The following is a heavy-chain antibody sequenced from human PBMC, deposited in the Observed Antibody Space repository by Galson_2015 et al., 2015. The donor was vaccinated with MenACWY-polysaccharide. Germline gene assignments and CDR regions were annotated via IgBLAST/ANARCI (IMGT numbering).Heavy chain of an antibody. CDR3: ARRAPMVTSLFYGMDV. D-gene: IGHD4/OR15-4a*01. J-gene: IGHJ6*02. V-gene: IGHV3-23*01. CDR1: GFTFSSYA. Sequence: SLRLSCAASGFTFSSYAMSWVRQAPGKGLEWVSAISGSGATTYYADSVKGRFTISRDNSKNTLYLQVNSLRAEDTAVYFCARRAPMVTSLFYGMDVWGQGTTVTVS. CDR2: ISGSGATT.